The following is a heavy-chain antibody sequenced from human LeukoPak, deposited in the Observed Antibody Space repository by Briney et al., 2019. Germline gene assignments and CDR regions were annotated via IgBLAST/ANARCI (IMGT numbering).Heavy chain of an antibody. CDR1: GFTFSSYA. V-gene: IGHV3-23*01. Sequence: AGGSLRLSCAASGFTFSSYAMSWVRQAPGKGLEWVSAISGSGGSTYYADSVKGRFTISRHNSKNTLYLQMNSLRAEDTAVYYCARAGYYDFWSGYYTGGAFDIWGQGTMVTVSS. CDR3: ARAGYYDFWSGYYTGGAFDI. CDR2: ISGSGGST. J-gene: IGHJ3*02. D-gene: IGHD3-3*01.